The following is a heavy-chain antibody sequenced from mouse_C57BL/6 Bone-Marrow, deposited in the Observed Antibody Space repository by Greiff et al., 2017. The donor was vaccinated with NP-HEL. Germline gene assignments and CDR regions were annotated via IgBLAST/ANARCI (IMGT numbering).Heavy chain of an antibody. CDR3: ARAYYYGNSYWYFDV. CDR1: GYSFTGYF. Sequence: VQLQQSGPELVKPGDSVKISCKASGYSFTGYFMNWVMQSHGKSLEWIGRINPYNGDTFYNQKFKGKATLTVDKSSSTAHMELRSLTSEDSAVYYCARAYYYGNSYWYFDVWGTGTTVTVAS. CDR2: INPYNGDT. V-gene: IGHV1-20*01. J-gene: IGHJ1*03. D-gene: IGHD1-1*02.